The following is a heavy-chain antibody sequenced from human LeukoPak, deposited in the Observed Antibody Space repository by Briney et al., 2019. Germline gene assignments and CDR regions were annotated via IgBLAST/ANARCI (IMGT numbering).Heavy chain of an antibody. Sequence: SSETLSLTCTVSGDSISSSSYYWGWIRQPPGKGLEWIGSMYYSGSTYYNPSLKSRVTISVDTSKNHFSLKLSSVTAADTAVYYCARHKGPSGWKPGRASYYYYYMDVWGKGTTVTISS. D-gene: IGHD1-1*01. CDR2: MYYSGST. V-gene: IGHV4-39*01. CDR3: ARHKGPSGWKPGRASYYYYYMDV. J-gene: IGHJ6*03. CDR1: GDSISSSSYY.